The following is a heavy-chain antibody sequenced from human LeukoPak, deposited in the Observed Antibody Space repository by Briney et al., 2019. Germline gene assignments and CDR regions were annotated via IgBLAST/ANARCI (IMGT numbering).Heavy chain of an antibody. V-gene: IGHV1-2*02. J-gene: IGHJ4*02. CDR2: INPSSGGT. CDR1: GYTFTGYY. Sequence: ASVKVSCKASGYTFTGYYMHWVRQAPGQGLEWMGWINPSSGGTNYAQKFQGRVTMTRDTSISTAYMELSRLRSDDTAVYYCASSDSSGYYSLYWGQGTLVTVSS. CDR3: ASSDSSGYYSLY. D-gene: IGHD3-22*01.